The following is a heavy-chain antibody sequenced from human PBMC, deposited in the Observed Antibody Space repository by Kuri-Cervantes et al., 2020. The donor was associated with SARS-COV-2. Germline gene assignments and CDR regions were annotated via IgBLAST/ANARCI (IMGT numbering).Heavy chain of an antibody. J-gene: IGHJ4*02. V-gene: IGHV3-33*08. Sequence: GGSLRLSCAASGFTFSSYGMHWVRQAPGKGLEWVAVIWYGGSNKYYADSVKGRFTISRDNSKNTLYLQMNSLRAEDTAVYYCASGGDCSSTSCYRAEVNWGQGALVTVSS. D-gene: IGHD2-2*02. CDR1: GFTFSSYG. CDR3: ASGGDCSSTSCYRAEVN. CDR2: IWYGGSNK.